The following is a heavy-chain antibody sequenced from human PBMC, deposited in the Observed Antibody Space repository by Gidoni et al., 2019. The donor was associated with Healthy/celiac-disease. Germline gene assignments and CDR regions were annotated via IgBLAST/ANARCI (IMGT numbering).Heavy chain of an antibody. CDR1: GYTFTRYY. J-gene: IGHJ5*01. CDR3: ARPSGLGGRSGRDWFDP. Sequence: QVQLVQSGAEVKKPGASVKVSCKASGYTFTRYYMHWVRQAPGQGLEWMGIINPSGGSTSYAQKFQGRVTMTRDTSTSTVYMELSSLRSEDTAVYYCARPSGLGGRSGRDWFDPWGQGTLVTVSS. D-gene: IGHD3-16*01. V-gene: IGHV1-46*01. CDR2: INPSGGST.